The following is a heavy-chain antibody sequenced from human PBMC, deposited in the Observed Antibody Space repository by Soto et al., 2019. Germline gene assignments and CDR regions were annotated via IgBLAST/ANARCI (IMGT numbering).Heavy chain of an antibody. J-gene: IGHJ6*02. CDR1: GGTFSSYT. CDR2: IIPILGIA. V-gene: IGHV1-69*04. CDR3: ARDGEYPSAPRASDYYYGMDV. Sequence: GASVKVSCKASGGTFSSYTISWVRQAPGQGLEWMGRIIPILGIANYAQKFQGRVTITADKSTSTAYMELSSLRSEDTAVYYCARDGEYPSAPRASDYYYGMDVWGQGTTVTVSS. D-gene: IGHD7-27*01.